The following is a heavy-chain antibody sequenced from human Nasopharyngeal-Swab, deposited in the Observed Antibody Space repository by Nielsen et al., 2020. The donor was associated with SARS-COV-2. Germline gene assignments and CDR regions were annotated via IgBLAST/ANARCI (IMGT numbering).Heavy chain of an antibody. CDR3: ARDDYYYYGMDV. CDR2: INAGNGNT. CDR1: FTSYA. J-gene: IGHJ6*02. Sequence: FTSYAMHWVRQAPGQRLEWMGWINAGNGNTKYSQKFQGRVTITRDTSASTAYMELSSLRSEDTAVYYCARDDYYYYGMDVWGQGTTVTVSS. V-gene: IGHV1-3*01.